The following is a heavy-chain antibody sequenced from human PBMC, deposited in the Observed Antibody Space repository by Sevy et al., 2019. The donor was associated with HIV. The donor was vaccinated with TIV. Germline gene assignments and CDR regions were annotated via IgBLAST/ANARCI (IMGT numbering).Heavy chain of an antibody. CDR2: IFSSGST. CDR1: GFTVNDKY. CDR3: VSLFLSYRSGWSYFDY. D-gene: IGHD6-19*01. J-gene: IGHJ4*02. Sequence: GGSLRLSCAISGFTVNDKYISWVRQAPGKGLEWVSVIFSSGSTYYADSAKGRFTISRDNSKNTVDLQMNSVRVEDTAVYYCVSLFLSYRSGWSYFDYWGQGTLVTVSS. V-gene: IGHV3-66*02.